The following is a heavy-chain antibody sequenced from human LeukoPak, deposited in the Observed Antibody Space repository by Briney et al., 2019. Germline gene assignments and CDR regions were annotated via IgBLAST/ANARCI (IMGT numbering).Heavy chain of an antibody. CDR3: ARDTGGFYYGSGSYSERGYYYYMDV. D-gene: IGHD3-10*01. CDR2: IYSGGST. J-gene: IGHJ6*03. V-gene: IGHV3-53*01. CDR1: GFTVSSNY. Sequence: GGSLRLSCAASGFTVSSNYMSWVRQAPGKGLEWVSVIYSGGSTYYADSVKGRFTISRDNSKNTLYLQMNSLRAEDTAVYYCARDTGGFYYGSGSYSERGYYYYMDVWGKGTTVTVSS.